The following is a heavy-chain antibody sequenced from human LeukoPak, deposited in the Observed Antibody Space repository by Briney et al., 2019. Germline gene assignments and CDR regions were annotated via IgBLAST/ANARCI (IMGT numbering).Heavy chain of an antibody. CDR3: AKSLGTGTTAAEYFQH. CDR1: GFTFSSYG. Sequence: GGSLRLSCAASGFTFSSYGMHWVRQAPGKGLEWVAVIWYDGSNKYYADSVKGRLTISRDNSKNTLYLQMNSLRAEDTAVYYCAKSLGTGTTAAEYFQHWGQGTLVTVSS. CDR2: IWYDGSNK. J-gene: IGHJ1*01. D-gene: IGHD1-7*01. V-gene: IGHV3-33*06.